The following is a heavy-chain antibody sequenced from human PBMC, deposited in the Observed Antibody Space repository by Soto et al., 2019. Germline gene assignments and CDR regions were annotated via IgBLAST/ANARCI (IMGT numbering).Heavy chain of an antibody. CDR2: ISAYNGNT. V-gene: IGHV1-18*01. D-gene: IGHD3-16*02. Sequence: GASVKVSCKASGYTFTSYGISWVRQAPGQGLEWMGWISAYNGNTNYAQKLQGRVTMTADTSTSTAYMELRSLRSDDTAVYYCARGEVIQPISYFYYGMDVWGQGTTVTVSS. CDR3: ARGEVIQPISYFYYGMDV. CDR1: GYTFTSYG. J-gene: IGHJ6*02.